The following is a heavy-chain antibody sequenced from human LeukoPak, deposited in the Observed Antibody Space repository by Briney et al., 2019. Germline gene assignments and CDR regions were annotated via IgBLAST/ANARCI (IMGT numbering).Heavy chain of an antibody. CDR1: GASISRSSYY. V-gene: IGHV4-39*01. Sequence: SGTLSLTCSVSGASISRSSYYWGWVRQTPGKGLEWIGAIYYSGTTYYNPSLQSRVTISMDRTKNQFSLTLSSVTAADTAVYFCARMGRGVAVAGDWGQGTLVTVSS. D-gene: IGHD6-19*01. CDR2: IYYSGTT. J-gene: IGHJ4*02. CDR3: ARMGRGVAVAGD.